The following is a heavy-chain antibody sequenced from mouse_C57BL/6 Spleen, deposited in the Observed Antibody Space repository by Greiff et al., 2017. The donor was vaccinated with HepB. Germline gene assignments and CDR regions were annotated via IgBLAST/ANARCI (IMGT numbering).Heavy chain of an antibody. V-gene: IGHV1-62-2*01. D-gene: IGHD1-1*01. CDR1: GYTFTEYT. J-gene: IGHJ1*03. Sequence: VQLQQSGAELVKPGASVKLSCKASGYTFTEYTIHWVKQRSGQGLEWIGWFYPGSGSIKYNEKFKDKATLTADKSSSTVYMELSRLTSEDSAVYFCARHVSPYYGSSAWYFDVWGTGTTVTVSS. CDR2: FYPGSGSI. CDR3: ARHVSPYYGSSAWYFDV.